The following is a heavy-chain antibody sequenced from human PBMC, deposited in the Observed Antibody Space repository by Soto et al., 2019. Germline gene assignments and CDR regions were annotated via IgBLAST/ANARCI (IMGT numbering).Heavy chain of an antibody. J-gene: IGHJ6*02. CDR1: GGSFSAY. Sequence: QVQLQQWGAGLLKPSETLSLTCAVYGGSFSAYWTWIRQPPGMGLEWIGEINHSGSTNYNPSLKTRVTISVDPSKNQFSLKLSSVTAADTAVYYCARASGGMNIWGQGTTVTVSS. CDR3: ARASGGMNI. D-gene: IGHD3-10*01. CDR2: INHSGST. V-gene: IGHV4-34*01.